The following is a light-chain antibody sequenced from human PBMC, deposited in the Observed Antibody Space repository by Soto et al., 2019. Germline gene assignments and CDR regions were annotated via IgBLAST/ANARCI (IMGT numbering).Light chain of an antibody. CDR1: SSDVGGYNY. J-gene: IGLJ2*01. CDR2: EVS. V-gene: IGLV2-14*01. Sequence: QSALTQPASVSGSPGQSITISCTGSSSDVGGYNYVSWYQQHPGKAPKLIISEVSNRPSGVSTRFSGSKSGNTASLTISGLQAEDEADYYCCSYAGSSTVVFGGGTKLTVL. CDR3: CSYAGSSTVV.